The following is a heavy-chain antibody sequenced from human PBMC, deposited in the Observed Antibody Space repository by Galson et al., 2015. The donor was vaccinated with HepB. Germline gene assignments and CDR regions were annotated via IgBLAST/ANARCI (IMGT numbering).Heavy chain of an antibody. Sequence: SLRLSCAASGFTFRSYWMSWVRQAPGKGLEWVATIKEDGSEKYYMDSVKGRFTISRDNAKNSLYLQMNSLRAGDTSVYYCASDWPRGGSTFYSSGDYWGQGTLVTVSS. CDR1: GFTFRSYW. CDR3: ASDWPRGGSTFYSSGDY. D-gene: IGHD2/OR15-2a*01. V-gene: IGHV3-7*01. J-gene: IGHJ4*02. CDR2: IKEDGSEK.